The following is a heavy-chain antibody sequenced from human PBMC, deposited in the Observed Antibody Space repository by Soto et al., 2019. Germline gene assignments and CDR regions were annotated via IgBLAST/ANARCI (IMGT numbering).Heavy chain of an antibody. D-gene: IGHD4-17*01. CDR2: IIPILGIA. J-gene: IGHJ3*02. CDR3: ARDPRSDYGDYGLNDAFDI. V-gene: IGHV1-69*08. CDR1: GGTFSSYT. Sequence: QVQLVQSGAEVKKPGSSVKVSCKASGGTFSSYTISWVRQAPGQGLEWMGRIIPILGIANYAQKFQGRVTITADKSTSTAYRELSSLRSEDTAVYYCARDPRSDYGDYGLNDAFDIWGQGTMVTVSS.